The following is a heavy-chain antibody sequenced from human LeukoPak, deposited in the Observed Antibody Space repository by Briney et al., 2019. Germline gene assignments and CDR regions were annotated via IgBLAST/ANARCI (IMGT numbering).Heavy chain of an antibody. J-gene: IGHJ4*02. D-gene: IGHD3-3*01. CDR1: GFSFSDYY. CDR2: ISNGGDTI. V-gene: IGHV3-11*01. CDR3: ARDFYDY. Sequence: GGSLRLSCAASGFSFSDYYLTWIRQAPGKGLDWVSYISNGGDTIYYTDSVKGRFTISRDNAKNTLYLQMNSLRAEDTAVYYCARDFYDYWGQGTLVTVSS.